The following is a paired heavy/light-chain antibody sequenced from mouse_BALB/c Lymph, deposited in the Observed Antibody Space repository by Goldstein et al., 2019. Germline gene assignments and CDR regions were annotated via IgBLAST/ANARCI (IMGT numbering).Light chain of an antibody. CDR1: QNVGTN. V-gene: IGKV6-15*01. J-gene: IGKJ1*01. CDR2: SAS. CDR3: QQYNSYPWT. Sequence: DIVMTQSQKFMSTSVGDRVSVTCKASQNVGTNVAWYQQKPGQSPKALIYSASYRYSGVPDRFTGSGSGTDFTLTISNVQSEDLAEYFCQQYNSYPWTFGGGTKLEIK.
Heavy chain of an antibody. J-gene: IGHJ3*01. D-gene: IGHD3-1*01. CDR1: GYTFTDYY. V-gene: IGHV1-84*02. CDR2: IYPGSGNT. CDR3: ARSGQLGLRFAY. Sequence: QIQLQQSGPELVKPGASVKISCKASGYTFTDYYINWVKQKPGQGLEWIGWIYPGSGNTKYNEKFKGKATLTVDTSSSTAYMQLSSLTSEDTAVYFCARSGQLGLRFAYWGQGTLVTVSA.